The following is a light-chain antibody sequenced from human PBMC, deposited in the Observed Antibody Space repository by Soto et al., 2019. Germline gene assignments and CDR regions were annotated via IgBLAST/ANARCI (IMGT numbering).Light chain of an antibody. CDR1: QSVSSY. V-gene: IGKV3-11*01. J-gene: IGKJ4*01. CDR2: DAS. Sequence: EIVLTQSPATLSLSPGERATLSCRASQSVSSYLAWYQQKPGQAPRLLMSDASNRATGIPARFSGSGSGTDFTXXISXXXXXDFAVYYCQQRSNWPLTFGGGTKVEIK. CDR3: QQRSNWPLT.